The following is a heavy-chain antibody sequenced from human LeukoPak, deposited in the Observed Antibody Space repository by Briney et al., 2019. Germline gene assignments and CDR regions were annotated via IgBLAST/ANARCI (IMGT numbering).Heavy chain of an antibody. V-gene: IGHV4-4*02. D-gene: IGHD2-15*01. CDR3: ARGSCSGGSCSSFYFYYMDV. CDR2: IYYSGST. J-gene: IGHJ6*03. CDR1: GGSISSRNW. Sequence: PSETLSLTCAVSGGSISSRNWWSWVRQPPGKGLEWIGSIYYSGSTYYNPSLKSRVTISVDTSKNQFSLRLTSVTAADTAVYYCARGSCSGGSCSSFYFYYMDVWGKGTTVTVSS.